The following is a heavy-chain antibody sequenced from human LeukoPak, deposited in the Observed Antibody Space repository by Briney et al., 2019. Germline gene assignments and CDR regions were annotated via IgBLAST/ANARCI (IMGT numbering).Heavy chain of an antibody. CDR2: ISGSGGST. D-gene: IGHD3-22*01. V-gene: IGHV3-23*01. J-gene: IGHJ4*02. CDR3: AKTLYYYDSSGYYYFDY. Sequence: HAGGSLRLSCAASGFTFSSYAMSWVRQAPGKGLEWVSAISGSGGSTYYADSVKGRFTFSRDNSKNTLYLQMNSLRAEDTAVYYCAKTLYYYDSSGYYYFDYWGQGTLVTVSS. CDR1: GFTFSSYA.